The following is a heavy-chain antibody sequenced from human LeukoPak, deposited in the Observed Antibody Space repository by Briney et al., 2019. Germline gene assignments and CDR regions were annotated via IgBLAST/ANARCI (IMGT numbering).Heavy chain of an antibody. CDR3: ARDANHYGSGSYGEGFDY. CDR2: ISSSSSYI. D-gene: IGHD3-10*01. Sequence: GGSLRLSCAASGFTFSSYSMNWVRQAPGKGLEWVSSISSSSSYIYYADSVKGRFTISRDNAKDSLYLQMNSLRAEDTAVYYCARDANHYGSGSYGEGFDYWGQGTLVTVSS. V-gene: IGHV3-21*01. CDR1: GFTFSSYS. J-gene: IGHJ4*02.